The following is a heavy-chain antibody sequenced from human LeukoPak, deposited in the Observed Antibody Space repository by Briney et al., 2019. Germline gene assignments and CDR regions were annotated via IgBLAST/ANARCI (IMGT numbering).Heavy chain of an antibody. CDR2: ISSDGSNK. CDR1: GFTFSRYA. J-gene: IGHJ4*02. D-gene: IGHD6-19*01. CDR3: ARTDTSGWSRPLDC. Sequence: PGGSLRLSCAASGFTFSRYALHWVRQAPGKGLEWVAVISSDGSNKYYAGSVEGRFTISRDNYNNTLLLQMNSLRAADTAVSYCARTDTSGWSRPLDCWGQGTLVTVSS. V-gene: IGHV3-30-3*01.